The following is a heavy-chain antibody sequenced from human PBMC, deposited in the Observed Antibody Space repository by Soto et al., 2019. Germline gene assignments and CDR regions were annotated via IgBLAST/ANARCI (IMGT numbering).Heavy chain of an antibody. CDR1: GYTFTTYY. CDR2: IDPRAGST. V-gene: IGHV1-46*01. D-gene: IGHD2-15*01. J-gene: IGHJ3*02. Sequence: QVQLVQSGAEVKKPGASVKVSCKASGYTFTTYYMHWIRQAPGQGLEWMGIIDPRAGSTSHAQKFQGRVTMTRDTSTSTVYMDLRSLRSXDXXVXYXXXXXXXXXSGXXXXDIWGQGTMVTVSS. CDR3: XXXXXXXXSGXXXXDI.